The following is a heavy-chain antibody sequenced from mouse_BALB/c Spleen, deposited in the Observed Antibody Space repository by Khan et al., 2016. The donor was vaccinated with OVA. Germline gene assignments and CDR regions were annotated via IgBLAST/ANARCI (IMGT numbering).Heavy chain of an antibody. CDR3: AREVRLQYYAMDY. J-gene: IGHJ4*01. D-gene: IGHD2-14*01. V-gene: IGHV1-61*01. CDR2: FYPSDSYT. Sequence: QVQLKESGAELVRPAASVKLSCKASGYTFTNSWIYWVKQRPGQGLQWSGNFYPSDSYTNYNQNFKDKATLTVDKSSSPAYMQLSSLTSEDSAVYYCAREVRLQYYAMDYWGQGTSVSVSS. CDR1: GYTFTNSW.